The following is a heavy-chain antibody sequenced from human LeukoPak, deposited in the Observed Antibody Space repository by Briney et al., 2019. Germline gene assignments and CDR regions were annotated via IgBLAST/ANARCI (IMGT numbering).Heavy chain of an antibody. J-gene: IGHJ4*02. Sequence: GGSLRLSRAASGFTFSSYAMSWVRQAPGKGLEWVSAISGSGGSTYYADSVKGRFTISRDNSKNTLYLQMNSLRAEDTAVYYCAKDPRGAVAVDYWGQGTLVTVSS. CDR2: ISGSGGST. CDR1: GFTFSSYA. CDR3: AKDPRGAVAVDY. V-gene: IGHV3-23*01. D-gene: IGHD6-19*01.